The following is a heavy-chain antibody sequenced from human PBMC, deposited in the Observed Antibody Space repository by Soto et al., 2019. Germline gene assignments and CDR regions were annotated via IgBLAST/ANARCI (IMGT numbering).Heavy chain of an antibody. D-gene: IGHD4-17*01. Sequence: GGSLRLSCAASGFTFSGSAMHWVRQASGKGLEWVGRIRSKANNYATAYAASVKGRFTISRDDSKNTAYLQMNSLKTEDTAVFYCTRYLDNGAPFDYWGQGPPVTVSS. CDR3: TRYLDNGAPFDY. V-gene: IGHV3-73*01. CDR2: IRSKANNYAT. CDR1: GFTFSGSA. J-gene: IGHJ4*02.